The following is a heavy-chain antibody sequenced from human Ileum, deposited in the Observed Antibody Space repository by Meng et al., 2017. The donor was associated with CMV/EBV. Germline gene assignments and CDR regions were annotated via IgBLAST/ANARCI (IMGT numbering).Heavy chain of an antibody. D-gene: IGHD3-22*01. CDR3: AKGLPYFYDTTGQYYFDY. V-gene: IGHV3-30*02. CDR2: IRFDGGDA. J-gene: IGHJ4*02. CDR1: GFTFSSYG. Sequence: GGSLRLSCAASGFTFSSYGMHWVRQAPGKGLEWVAFIRFDGGDAYYVDFVKGRFTISRDNSRHTLFLQMNSLRPEDTALYYCAKGLPYFYDTTGQYYFDYWGQGTLVTVSS.